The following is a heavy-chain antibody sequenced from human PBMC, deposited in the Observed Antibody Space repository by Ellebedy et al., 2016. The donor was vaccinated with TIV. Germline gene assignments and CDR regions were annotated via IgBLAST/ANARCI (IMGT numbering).Heavy chain of an antibody. J-gene: IGHJ4*02. CDR3: ARSADNYPYDY. CDR1: GYTFTNYA. CDR2: IYTGNGYT. Sequence: AASVKVSCKASGYTFTNYAIHWVRQAPGQRLEWMGWIYTGNGYTKYSQKFHVRVTVTWDTSASTAYMEFSSLRSEDTAVYYCARSADNYPYDYWGQGTLVIVSS. D-gene: IGHD5-24*01. V-gene: IGHV1-3*04.